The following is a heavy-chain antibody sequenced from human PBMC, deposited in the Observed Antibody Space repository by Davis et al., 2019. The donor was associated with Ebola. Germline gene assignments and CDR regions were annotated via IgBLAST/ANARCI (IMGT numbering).Heavy chain of an antibody. V-gene: IGHV1-2*06. CDR1: GYTFTVYY. CDR2: INPNSGGT. Sequence: ASVKVSCKASGYTFTVYYIHWVRQAPGQGLEWMGRINPNSGGTNYAQKFQGRVTMTRHTFISTAYMELSRLRSDDTAVYYCARVRTWYGNVELPFDYWGQGTLVTVSS. J-gene: IGHJ4*02. D-gene: IGHD6-13*01. CDR3: ARVRTWYGNVELPFDY.